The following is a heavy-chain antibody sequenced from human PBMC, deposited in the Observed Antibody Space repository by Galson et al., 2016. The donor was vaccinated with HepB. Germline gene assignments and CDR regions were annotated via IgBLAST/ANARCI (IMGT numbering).Heavy chain of an antibody. D-gene: IGHD2-15*01. V-gene: IGHV1-18*04. CDR1: GYTFSSSS. J-gene: IGHJ4*02. Sequence: SVKVSCKAAGYTFSSSSISWVRQAPGQGLEWVGWISGFNGATHYSQKFQARVTLTTDTSTSTVYMELANLTSNDTATYYCATDPPSRAALDYWGQGTLVTVSS. CDR3: ATDPPSRAALDY. CDR2: ISGFNGAT.